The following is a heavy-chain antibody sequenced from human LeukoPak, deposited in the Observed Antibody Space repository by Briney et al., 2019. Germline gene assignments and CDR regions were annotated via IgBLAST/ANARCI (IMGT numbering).Heavy chain of an antibody. J-gene: IGHJ4*02. CDR3: ATYRQVLLPFES. Sequence: GGSLRLSCVASGFTFSTFAMIWVRQPPGKGLEWVSSIFPSGGEIHYADSVRGRFTISRDNSKSTLSLQMNSLRVEDTAIYYCATYRQVLLPFESWGRGTLVTVFS. CDR1: GFTFSTFA. D-gene: IGHD2-8*02. CDR2: IFPSGGEI. V-gene: IGHV3-23*01.